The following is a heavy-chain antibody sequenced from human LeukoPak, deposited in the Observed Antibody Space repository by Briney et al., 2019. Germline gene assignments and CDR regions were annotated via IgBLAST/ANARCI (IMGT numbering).Heavy chain of an antibody. CDR3: AKPLRMVVTLDAFDI. CDR2: ISGSGGST. D-gene: IGHD4-23*01. Sequence: RSGGSLRLSCAASEFTFSSYAMSWVRQAPGKGLEWVSAISGSGGSTYYADSVKGRFTISRDNFKNTLYLQMNGLRAEDTAVYYRAKPLRMVVTLDAFDIWGQGTMVTVSS. J-gene: IGHJ3*02. V-gene: IGHV3-23*01. CDR1: EFTFSSYA.